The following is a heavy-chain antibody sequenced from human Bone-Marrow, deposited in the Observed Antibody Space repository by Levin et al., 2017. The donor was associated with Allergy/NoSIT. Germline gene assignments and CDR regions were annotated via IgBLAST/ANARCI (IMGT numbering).Heavy chain of an antibody. CDR3: AREFGGYLNY. V-gene: IGHV4-4*02. J-gene: IGHJ4*02. CDR1: GGSISSSYW. D-gene: IGHD3-10*01. Sequence: SQTLSLPCAVSGGSISSSYWWTWVRQSPGKELEWIGEIFHSGNTNYNPSLKSRVTISVDTSKNQFSLRLNSVTAADTATYYCAREFGGYLNYWGQGTLVTVSS. CDR2: IFHSGNT.